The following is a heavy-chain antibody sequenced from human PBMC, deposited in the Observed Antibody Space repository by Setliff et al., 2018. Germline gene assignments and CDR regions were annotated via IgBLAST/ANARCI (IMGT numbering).Heavy chain of an antibody. V-gene: IGHV4-59*08. CDR2: VYYSGTT. J-gene: IGHJ4*02. CDR3: ARTGTYSYFDY. CDR1: GGSISGASIRRYY. D-gene: IGHD1-1*01. Sequence: PSETLSLTCTVSGGSISGASIRRYYWSWIRQPPGKGLEFIGYVYYSGTTNYDPSLKSRVTISVDTSKNQFSLNLRSVTAADTAVYYCARTGTYSYFDYWGQGTLVTVSS.